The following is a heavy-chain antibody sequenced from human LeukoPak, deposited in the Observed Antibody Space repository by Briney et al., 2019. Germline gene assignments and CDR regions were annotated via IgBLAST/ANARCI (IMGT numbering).Heavy chain of an antibody. CDR2: INPNSGGT. J-gene: IGHJ5*02. V-gene: IGHV1-2*02. D-gene: IGHD6-19*01. CDR1: GYTFTGYY. CDR3: ARSSSGWYNWFDP. Sequence: ASVKVSCKASGYTFTGYYMHWVRQAPGQRLEWMGWINPNSGGTNYAQKFQGRVTMTRDTSISTGYMELSRLRSDDTAVYYCARSSSGWYNWFDPWGQGTLVTVSS.